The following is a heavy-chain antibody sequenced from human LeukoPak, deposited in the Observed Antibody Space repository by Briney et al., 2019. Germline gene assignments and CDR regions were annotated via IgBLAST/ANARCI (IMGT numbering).Heavy chain of an antibody. CDR1: GGTFSSYA. D-gene: IGHD2-2*02. Sequence: SVKVSCKAFGGTFSSYAISWVRQAPGQGLEWMGGIIPIFGTANYAQKFQGRVTITTDESTSTAYMELSSLRSEDTAVYYCARGSCSSTSCYTPFDYWGQGTLVTVSS. CDR2: IIPIFGTA. J-gene: IGHJ4*02. V-gene: IGHV1-69*05. CDR3: ARGSCSSTSCYTPFDY.